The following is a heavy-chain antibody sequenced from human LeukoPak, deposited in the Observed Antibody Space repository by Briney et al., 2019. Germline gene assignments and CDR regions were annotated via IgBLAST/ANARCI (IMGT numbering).Heavy chain of an antibody. CDR2: IYYSGST. D-gene: IGHD3-22*01. Sequence: SETLSLTCTVSGGSISSYYWSWIRQPPGKGLEWIGYIYYSGSTNYNPSLKSRVTISVDTSKNQFSLKLSSVTAADTAVYYCARHRSYYDSSGYPDYWGQGTLVTVSS. V-gene: IGHV4-59*08. CDR3: ARHRSYYDSSGYPDY. J-gene: IGHJ4*02. CDR1: GGSISSYY.